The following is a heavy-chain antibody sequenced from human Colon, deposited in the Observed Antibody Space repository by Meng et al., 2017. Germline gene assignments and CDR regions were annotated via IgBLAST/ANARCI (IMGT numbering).Heavy chain of an antibody. J-gene: IGHJ3*01. D-gene: IGHD2-2*02. CDR3: AKAPYTSGAWALNV. V-gene: IGHV3-23*01. Sequence: GESLKISCAASGFTFSSYAMSWVRQAAGTGLEWVSGISDRGSDTFYADSARGRFTISRDNAKNTLYLQMSSLRAEDTAIYFCAKAPYTSGAWALNVWGQGTMVTVSS. CDR2: ISDRGSDT. CDR1: GFTFSSYA.